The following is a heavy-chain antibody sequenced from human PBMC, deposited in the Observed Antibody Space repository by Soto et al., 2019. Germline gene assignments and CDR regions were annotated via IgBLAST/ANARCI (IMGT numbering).Heavy chain of an antibody. CDR1: GFTFKNAW. CDR3: STDGWEFGHYVVFRYYYYYGMDV. CDR2: IKSDSDGGTT. D-gene: IGHD4-17*01. J-gene: IGHJ6*02. Sequence: EVQLVESGGGLVKPGGSLRLSCVASGFTFKNAWMNWVRQVPGKGLEWVGRIKSDSDGGTTDYAAPVKGRFTISRDDAKNTLYLQMKSLKTEDTAVYYCSTDGWEFGHYVVFRYYYYYGMDVWGQGTTVIVSS. V-gene: IGHV3-15*07.